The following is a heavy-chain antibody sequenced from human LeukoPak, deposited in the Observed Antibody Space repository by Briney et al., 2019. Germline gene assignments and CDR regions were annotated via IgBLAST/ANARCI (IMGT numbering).Heavy chain of an antibody. CDR1: GGSFSGYY. CDR3: ARIGGNYDILTGYNYYFDY. D-gene: IGHD3-9*01. J-gene: IGHJ4*02. Sequence: SSETLSLTCAVYGGSFSGYYWSWIRQPPGKGLEWIGEINHSGSTNYNPSLKSRVTISVDRSKNQFSLKLSSVTAADTAVYYCARIGGNYDILTGYNYYFDYWGQGTLVTVSS. CDR2: INHSGST. V-gene: IGHV4-34*01.